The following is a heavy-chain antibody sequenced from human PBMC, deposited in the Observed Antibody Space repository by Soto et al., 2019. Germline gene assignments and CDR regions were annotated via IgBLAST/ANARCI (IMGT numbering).Heavy chain of an antibody. CDR1: ECPFSDYG. Sequence: VGSVSVWWGAAECPFSDYGVSWIRQDPGKGLEWVSAISGSGGSTYYADSVKGRFTISRDNSKNTLYLQMNSLRAEDTAVYYCAKDLRGWYPRSTDYYYGMDVWGQGTTVTVSS. V-gene: IGHV3-23*01. J-gene: IGHJ6*02. CDR3: AKDLRGWYPRSTDYYYGMDV. D-gene: IGHD6-19*01. CDR2: ISGSGGST.